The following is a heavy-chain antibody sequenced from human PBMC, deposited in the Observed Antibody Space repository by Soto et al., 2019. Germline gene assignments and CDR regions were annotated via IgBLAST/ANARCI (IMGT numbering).Heavy chain of an antibody. D-gene: IGHD5-18*01. V-gene: IGHV3-23*01. CDR2: ISGGGGST. J-gene: IGHJ6*02. Sequence: EVQVLESGGGLVQPGGSLRLSCAASGFIFDSYGMSWARQAPGKGLEWVSAISGGGGSTYYADSVKGRFTISRDNSKDTLYLQMNSLRVEDTAVYFRARTLRGYTYGPYYYYGMDVWGQGTTVTVSS. CDR3: ARTLRGYTYGPYYYYGMDV. CDR1: GFIFDSYG.